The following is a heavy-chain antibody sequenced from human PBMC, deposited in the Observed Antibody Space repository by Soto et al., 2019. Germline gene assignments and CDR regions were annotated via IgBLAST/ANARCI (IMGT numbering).Heavy chain of an antibody. CDR2: IIPIFGTA. Sequence: QVQLVQSGAEVKKPGSSVKVSCKASGGTFSSYAISWVRQAPGQGLEWMGGIIPIFGTANYAQKFQGRVTIXXDXSXXTAYMELSSLRSEDTAVYYCARDGLEDYYYYGMDVWGQGTTVTVSS. V-gene: IGHV1-69*12. CDR3: ARDGLEDYYYYGMDV. D-gene: IGHD1-1*01. CDR1: GGTFSSYA. J-gene: IGHJ6*02.